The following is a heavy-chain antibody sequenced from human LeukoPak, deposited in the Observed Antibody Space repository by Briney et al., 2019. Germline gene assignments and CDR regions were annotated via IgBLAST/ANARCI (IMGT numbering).Heavy chain of an antibody. CDR2: ISSRSTSI. CDR3: AREDYGDYSWYFDL. CDR1: GFTFNIYT. D-gene: IGHD4-17*01. Sequence: GGSLRLSCAASGFTFNIYTMNWARQAPGKGLEWVSSISSRSTSIYYAHSVKGRFTISRDNAKNSLYLQMNSLRAEDTSVYYCAREDYGDYSWYFDLWGRGTLVTVSS. V-gene: IGHV3-21*01. J-gene: IGHJ2*01.